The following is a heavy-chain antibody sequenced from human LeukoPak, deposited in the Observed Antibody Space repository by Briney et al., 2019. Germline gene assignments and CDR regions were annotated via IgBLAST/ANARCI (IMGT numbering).Heavy chain of an antibody. D-gene: IGHD3-10*01. CDR3: ARDRDYYGSGSDINY. V-gene: IGHV4-39*07. CDR2: IFYSGST. CDR1: GGSISTSSYY. J-gene: IGHJ4*02. Sequence: PSETLSLTCTVSGGSISTSSYYWGWIRQPPGKGLEWIGSIFYSGSTYCNPSLKSRVTISVDTSKNQFSLKLSSVTAADTAVHYCARDRDYYGSGSDINYWGQGTLVTVSS.